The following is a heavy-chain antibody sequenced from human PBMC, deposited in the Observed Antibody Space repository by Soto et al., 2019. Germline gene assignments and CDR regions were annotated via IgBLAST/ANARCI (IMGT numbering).Heavy chain of an antibody. V-gene: IGHV4-39*01. Sequence: QLQLQESGPGLVKPSETLSLSCSVSDDSINSDKYYWGWIRQPPGKGLEWIGSIYYSGNAYYNPSLMTRVTISLDKSKSQFSLKLNSMTAADSAVYFCARLEGLATISYYFDFWGPGALGTVSS. CDR1: DDSINSDKYY. CDR2: IYYSGNA. D-gene: IGHD3-3*01. J-gene: IGHJ4*02. CDR3: ARLEGLATISYYFDF.